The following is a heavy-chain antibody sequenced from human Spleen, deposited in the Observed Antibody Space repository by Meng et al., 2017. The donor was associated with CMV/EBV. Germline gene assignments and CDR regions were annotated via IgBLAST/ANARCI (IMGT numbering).Heavy chain of an antibody. J-gene: IGHJ4*02. Sequence: QIQLVQSGPELRRPGASVKVSCKASGYNFDIYGITWVRQAPGQGLEWMGWIHGNSGDTNYAQKFEGSVTMTRDTSISTAYMELSRLRSDDTAVYYCARDREFLLYYFDYWGQGTLVTVSS. D-gene: IGHD3-10*01. CDR3: ARDREFLLYYFDY. CDR2: IHGNSGDT. CDR1: GYNFDIYG. V-gene: IGHV1-2*04.